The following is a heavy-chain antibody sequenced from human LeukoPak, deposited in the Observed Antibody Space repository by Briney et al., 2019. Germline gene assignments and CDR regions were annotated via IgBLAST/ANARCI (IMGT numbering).Heavy chain of an antibody. CDR1: GGSISSYY. Sequence: SETLSLTCTASGGSISSYYWGWIRQPPGKGLEWIGYIYYSGSTNYNPSLKSRVTISVDTSKNQFSLKLSSVTAADTAVYYCARVRYYYGSGSYLNWFDPWGQGTLVTVSS. CDR3: ARVRYYYGSGSYLNWFDP. V-gene: IGHV4-59*01. J-gene: IGHJ5*02. D-gene: IGHD3-10*01. CDR2: IYYSGST.